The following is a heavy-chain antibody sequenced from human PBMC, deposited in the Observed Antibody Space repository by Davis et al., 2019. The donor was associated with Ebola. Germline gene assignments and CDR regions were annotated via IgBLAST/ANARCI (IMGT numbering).Heavy chain of an antibody. J-gene: IGHJ6*02. CDR1: GGTFSSYA. D-gene: IGHD2-2*01. Sequence: SVKVSCKASGGTFSSYAISWVRQAPGQGLEWMGGVIPIFGTANYAQKFQGRVTITADESTSTAYMELSSLRSEDTAVYYCARGDLGYCSSTSCYAGYYYGMDVWGQGTTVTVSS. V-gene: IGHV1-69*13. CDR2: VIPIFGTA. CDR3: ARGDLGYCSSTSCYAGYYYGMDV.